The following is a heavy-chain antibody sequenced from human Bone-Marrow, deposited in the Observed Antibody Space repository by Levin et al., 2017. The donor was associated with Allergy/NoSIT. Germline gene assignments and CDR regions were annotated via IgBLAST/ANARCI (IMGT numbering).Heavy chain of an antibody. CDR3: ARDLSQVVLSSGIAVAGTRYYGMDV. V-gene: IGHV3-33*01. Sequence: SGESLKISCAASGFTFSSYGMHWVRQAPGKGLEWVAVIWYDGSNKYYADSVKGRFTISRDNSKNTLYLQMNSLRAEDTAVYYCARDLSQVVLSSGIAVAGTRYYGMDVWGQGTTVTVSS. D-gene: IGHD6-19*01. J-gene: IGHJ6*02. CDR2: IWYDGSNK. CDR1: GFTFSSYG.